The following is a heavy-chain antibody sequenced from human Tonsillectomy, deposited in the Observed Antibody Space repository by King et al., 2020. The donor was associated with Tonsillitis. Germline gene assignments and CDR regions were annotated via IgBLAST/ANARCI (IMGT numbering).Heavy chain of an antibody. Sequence: QLQESGPGLVKPSETLSLTCTVSGGSISNFYWSWIRQPAGKRLEWIGRIYTSGSTNYNASLKSRVTMSVDTSKSQFSLRLSSVTAADTAVYYCARVISDWFDTWGQGILVTVSS. CDR3: ARVISDWFDT. J-gene: IGHJ5*02. CDR2: IYTSGST. V-gene: IGHV4-4*07. D-gene: IGHD2/OR15-2a*01. CDR1: GGSISNFY.